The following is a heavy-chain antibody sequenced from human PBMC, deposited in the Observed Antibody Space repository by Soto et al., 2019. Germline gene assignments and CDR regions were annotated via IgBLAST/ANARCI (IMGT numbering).Heavy chain of an antibody. CDR2: INHSGST. CDR3: ARGRGYCSGGSCYAPYFDY. V-gene: IGHV4-34*01. D-gene: IGHD2-15*01. Sequence: QVQLQQWGAGLLKPSETLSLTCAVYGGSFSGYYWSWIRQPPGKGLEWIGEINHSGSTNYNPSLKSRVTISVDTSKNQFSLKLSSVTAADTAVYYCARGRGYCSGGSCYAPYFDYWGQGTLVTVSS. CDR1: GGSFSGYY. J-gene: IGHJ4*02.